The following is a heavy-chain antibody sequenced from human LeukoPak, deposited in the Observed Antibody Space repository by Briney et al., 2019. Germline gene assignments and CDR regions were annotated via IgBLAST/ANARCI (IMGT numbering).Heavy chain of an antibody. Sequence: SETLSLTCTVSGVSINFYYWSWLRQPPGKRLEWLAYIFTSGSTRYNPSLRSRVTISVDISKNQFSLKLSSVTAADTAVYYCARHHQQLVTGYDYWGQGTLVTVSS. CDR2: IFTSGST. V-gene: IGHV4-4*09. CDR1: GVSINFYY. CDR3: ARHHQQLVTGYDY. J-gene: IGHJ4*02. D-gene: IGHD6-13*01.